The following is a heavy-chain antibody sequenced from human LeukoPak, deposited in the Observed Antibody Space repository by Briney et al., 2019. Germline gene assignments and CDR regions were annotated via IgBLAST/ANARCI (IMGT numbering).Heavy chain of an antibody. Sequence: PGGSLRLSCVAPGFTFSNYAMSWVRQAPGKGQEWVSAISGSGANTYYADSVKGRFTISRDKSKNTLSLQMNSLRAEDTAVYYCARLFRYCSGGTCYTDRGYFFDYWGQGTLVTVSS. J-gene: IGHJ4*02. CDR2: ISGSGANT. CDR1: GFTFSNYA. D-gene: IGHD2-15*01. V-gene: IGHV3-23*01. CDR3: ARLFRYCSGGTCYTDRGYFFDY.